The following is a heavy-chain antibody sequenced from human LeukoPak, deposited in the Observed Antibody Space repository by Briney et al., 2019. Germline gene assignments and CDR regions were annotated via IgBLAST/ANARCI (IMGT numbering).Heavy chain of an antibody. Sequence: SETLSLTCTVSGGSISSYYWSWIRQPPGKGLEWIAYIYNSEYTNYNPSLKSRASISLDKSKNLCSLRLSSVTAADTAVYYCARHAIYSGGYSYWFDPWGLGTLVTVS. CDR3: ARHAIYSGGYSYWFDP. V-gene: IGHV4-59*08. CDR2: IYNSEYT. CDR1: GGSISSYY. D-gene: IGHD1-26*01. J-gene: IGHJ5*02.